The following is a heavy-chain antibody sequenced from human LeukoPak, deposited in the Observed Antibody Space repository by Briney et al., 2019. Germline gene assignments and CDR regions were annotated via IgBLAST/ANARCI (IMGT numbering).Heavy chain of an antibody. CDR2: IKQDGSEK. Sequence: AGGSLRLSCAASGFTFSSYWMSWVRQAPGKGLEWVANIKQDGSEKYYVDSVKGRFTISRDNAKNSLYLQMNSLRAEDTAVYYCAGGHIVATISDAFDIWGQGTMVTVSS. V-gene: IGHV3-7*04. CDR1: GFTFSSYW. J-gene: IGHJ3*02. CDR3: AGGHIVATISDAFDI. D-gene: IGHD5-12*01.